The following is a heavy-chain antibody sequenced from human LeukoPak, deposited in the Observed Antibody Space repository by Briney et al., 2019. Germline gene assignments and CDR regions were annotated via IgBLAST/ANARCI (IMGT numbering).Heavy chain of an antibody. J-gene: IGHJ4*02. Sequence: PGGSLRLSCAASGFTFSSYAMHWVRQAPGKGLEWVAVISYDGSNKYYADSVKGRFTISRDNSKNTLYLQMNSLRAEDTAVYYCARGPMYYYGSGTYPMNYWGQGTPVTVSS. CDR2: ISYDGSNK. V-gene: IGHV3-30*04. CDR1: GFTFSSYA. CDR3: ARGPMYYYGSGTYPMNY. D-gene: IGHD3-10*01.